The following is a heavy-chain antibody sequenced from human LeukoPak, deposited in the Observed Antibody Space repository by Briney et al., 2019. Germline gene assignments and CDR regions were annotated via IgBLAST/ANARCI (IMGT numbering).Heavy chain of an antibody. CDR3: ARDGAVPGMFDF. J-gene: IGHJ4*02. CDR2: IYYSGST. V-gene: IGHV4-31*03. CDR1: GGSISSGGYY. Sequence: SETLSLTCTVSGGSISSGGYYWSWIRQHPGKGLESIGYIYYSGSTYYNPSLRSRVTLSVDTSKNQFSLKLTSVTAADTAVYYCARDGAVPGMFDFWGQGTLVTVSS. D-gene: IGHD6-13*01.